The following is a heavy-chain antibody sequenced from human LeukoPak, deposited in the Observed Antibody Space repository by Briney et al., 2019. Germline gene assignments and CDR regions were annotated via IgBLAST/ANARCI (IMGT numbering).Heavy chain of an antibody. Sequence: ASVKVSCKASGYTFTSYHMHWVRQAPGQGLEWMGKINLSGGSTTYAQKFQGRVTMTRDTSTSTVYMELSSLRTEDTAVYYCARDYVDDIPMIKDYWGQGTLVTVSS. J-gene: IGHJ4*02. D-gene: IGHD2-8*01. V-gene: IGHV1-46*01. CDR2: INLSGGST. CDR3: ARDYVDDIPMIKDY. CDR1: GYTFTSYH.